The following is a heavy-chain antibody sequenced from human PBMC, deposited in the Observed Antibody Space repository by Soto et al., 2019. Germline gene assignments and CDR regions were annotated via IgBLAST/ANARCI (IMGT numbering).Heavy chain of an antibody. CDR1: GFTFSSYA. CDR2: ISGSGGST. J-gene: IGHJ5*02. CDR3: AKDRLWFGELLYPNWFDP. D-gene: IGHD3-10*01. V-gene: IGHV3-23*01. Sequence: GGSLRLSCSDSGFTFSSYAMSWVRQAPGKGLEWVSAISGSGGSTYYADSVKGRFTISRDNSKNTLYLQMNSLRAEDTAVYYCAKDRLWFGELLYPNWFDPWGQGTLVTVSS.